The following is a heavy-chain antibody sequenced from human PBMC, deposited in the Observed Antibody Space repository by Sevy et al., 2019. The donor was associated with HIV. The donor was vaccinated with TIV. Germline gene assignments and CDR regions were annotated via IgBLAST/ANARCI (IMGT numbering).Heavy chain of an antibody. Sequence: GGSLRLSCTASGFTFGDYAMSWFRQAPGKGLEWVGFIRSKAYGGTTEYAASVKGRFTISRDDSKSIAYLQMNSLKTEDTAVYYCTTEYYYDSSGYPTAPRYFQHWGQGTLVTVSS. CDR2: IRSKAYGGTT. D-gene: IGHD3-22*01. CDR1: GFTFGDYA. J-gene: IGHJ1*01. V-gene: IGHV3-49*03. CDR3: TTEYYYDSSGYPTAPRYFQH.